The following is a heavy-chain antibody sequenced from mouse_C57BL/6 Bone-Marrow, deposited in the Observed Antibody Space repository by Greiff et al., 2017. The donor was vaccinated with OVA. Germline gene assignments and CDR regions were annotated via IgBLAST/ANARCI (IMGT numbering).Heavy chain of an antibody. D-gene: IGHD2-4*01. J-gene: IGHJ3*01. CDR2: ISDGGSYT. CDR1: GFTFSSYA. CDR3: ARVTAPITTFAY. Sequence: EVKVVESGGGLVKPGGSLKLSCAASGFTFSSYAMSWVRQTPEKRLAWVATISDGGSYTYYPDNVKGRFTISRDNAKNNLYLQMSHLKSEDTAMYYCARVTAPITTFAYWGQGTLVTVSA. V-gene: IGHV5-4*03.